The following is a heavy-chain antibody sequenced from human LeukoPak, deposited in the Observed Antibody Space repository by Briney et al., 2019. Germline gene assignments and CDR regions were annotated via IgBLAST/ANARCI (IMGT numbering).Heavy chain of an antibody. D-gene: IGHD3-10*01. CDR3: ARAMVRGVIDY. J-gene: IGHJ4*02. V-gene: IGHV3-53*01. Sequence: EWVSVIYSGGSTYYADSVKGRFTISRDNSKNTLYLQMNSLRAEDTAVYYCARAMVRGVIDYWGQGTLVTVSS. CDR2: IYSGGST.